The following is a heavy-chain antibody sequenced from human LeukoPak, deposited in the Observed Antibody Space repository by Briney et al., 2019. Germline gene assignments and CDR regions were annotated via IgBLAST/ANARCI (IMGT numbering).Heavy chain of an antibody. D-gene: IGHD6-13*01. J-gene: IGHJ5*02. CDR3: ARATGGAAAADFDP. V-gene: IGHV4-31*03. Sequence: SQTLSLTCTVSGGSISSVGYYWSWIRQHPGKGLEWIGVIYYTGTTTYYNPSLKSRATISVDTSKNHFSLKLTSVTAADTAVYYCARATGGAAAADFDPWGQGTLVTVSS. CDR2: IYYTGTTT. CDR1: GGSISSVGYY.